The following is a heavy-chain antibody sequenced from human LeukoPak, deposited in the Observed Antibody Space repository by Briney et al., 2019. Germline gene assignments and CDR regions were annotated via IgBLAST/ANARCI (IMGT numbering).Heavy chain of an antibody. CDR2: ISYDGSNK. CDR3: ARDPQPHPWTRFDY. V-gene: IGHV3-30-3*01. Sequence: GGSLRLSCAASGFSFSDYAIHWVRQAPGKGLEWVAVISYDGSNKYYADSVKGRFTISRDNSKNTLYLQMTSLRSEDTAVYHCARDPQPHPWTRFDYWGRGTLVTVSS. CDR1: GFSFSDYA. D-gene: IGHD1-1*01. J-gene: IGHJ4*02.